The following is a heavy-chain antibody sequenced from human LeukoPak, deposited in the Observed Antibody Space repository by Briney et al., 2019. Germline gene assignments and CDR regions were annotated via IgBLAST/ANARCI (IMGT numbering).Heavy chain of an antibody. CDR2: IRYDGSDP. V-gene: IGHV3-30*02. D-gene: IGHD2-2*01. Sequence: GGSLRLSYEPSGFLLKSPRIHCLRQAPGKGLEWVAFIRYDGSDPNYPDSVKGRFTISRDNSKNMVQLQMNSLRVEDTTVYYCAHDRFGSSHSCSFVTTCFDPWGQGTLVTVSS. J-gene: IGHJ5*02. CDR1: GFLLKSPR. CDR3: AHDRFGSSHSCSFVTTCFDP.